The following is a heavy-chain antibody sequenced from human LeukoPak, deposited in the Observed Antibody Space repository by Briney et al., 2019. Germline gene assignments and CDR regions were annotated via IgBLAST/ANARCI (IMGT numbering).Heavy chain of an antibody. D-gene: IGHD1-26*01. CDR2: IYAGDSDT. J-gene: IGHJ5*02. CDR1: GYSFTRYW. V-gene: IGHV5-51*01. CDR3: ARSGVGATGWFDP. Sequence: GESLKISCKGSGYSFTRYWIAWVRQMPGKGLEWMGMIYAGDSDTRYSPSFQGQVTISADKSISTAYLQWSSLKASDTAMYYCARSGVGATGWFDPWGQGTLVTVSS.